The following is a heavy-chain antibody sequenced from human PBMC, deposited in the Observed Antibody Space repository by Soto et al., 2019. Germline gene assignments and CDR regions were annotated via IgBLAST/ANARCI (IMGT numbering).Heavy chain of an antibody. CDR3: ARVGVSVAGMNYYYGMDV. J-gene: IGHJ6*02. D-gene: IGHD6-19*01. CDR1: GFTFSSYW. V-gene: IGHV3-74*01. Sequence: GGSLRLSCAASGFTFSSYWMHWVRQAPGKGLEWVSRINSDGSSTNYADSVKGRFTITRDNAKNTLDLQMNSLRAEETAVYYCARVGVSVAGMNYYYGMDVWGQGTTVTVSS. CDR2: INSDGSST.